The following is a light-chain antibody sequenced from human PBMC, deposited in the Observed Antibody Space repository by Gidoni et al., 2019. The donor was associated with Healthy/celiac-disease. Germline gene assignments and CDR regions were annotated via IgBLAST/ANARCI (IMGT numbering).Light chain of an antibody. CDR2: GAS. V-gene: IGKV3-20*01. CDR1: QSVSSSY. Sequence: TLSCRASQSVSSSYLAWYQQKPGQAPRLLIYGASSRATGIPDRFSGSGSGTDFTLNISRLEPEDFAVYYCQQYGSSPRTFGQGTKVEIK. J-gene: IGKJ1*01. CDR3: QQYGSSPRT.